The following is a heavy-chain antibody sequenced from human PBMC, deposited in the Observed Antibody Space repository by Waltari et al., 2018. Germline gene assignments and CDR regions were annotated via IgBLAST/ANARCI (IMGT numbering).Heavy chain of an antibody. Sequence: QVQLVQSGAEVKKPGASVKVSCTASGYTFTGYYMHWVRQAPGQGLEWMGWINPNSGGTNYAQKFQGRVTMTRDTSISTAYMELSRLRSDDTAVYYCARIFTFGGSSSSQGFDYWGQGTLVTVSS. CDR2: INPNSGGT. D-gene: IGHD6-6*01. CDR3: ARIFTFGGSSSSQGFDY. CDR1: GYTFTGYY. V-gene: IGHV1-2*02. J-gene: IGHJ4*02.